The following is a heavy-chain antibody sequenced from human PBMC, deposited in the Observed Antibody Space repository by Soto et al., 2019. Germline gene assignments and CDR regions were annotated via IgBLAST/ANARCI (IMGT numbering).Heavy chain of an antibody. Sequence: GGSLRLSCAASGFTLSTYWMSWVRQAPGKGLEWVANIKQDGSDKYYVDSVKGRFTISRDNAKNSLYLQMNSLRAEDTAVYYCARDLTASNGLDYWGQGTLVTVSS. D-gene: IGHD2-8*01. CDR1: GFTLSTYW. J-gene: IGHJ4*02. V-gene: IGHV3-7*05. CDR2: IKQDGSDK. CDR3: ARDLTASNGLDY.